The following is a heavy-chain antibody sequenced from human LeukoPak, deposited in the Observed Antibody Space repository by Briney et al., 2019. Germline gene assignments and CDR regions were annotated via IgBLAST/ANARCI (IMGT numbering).Heavy chain of an antibody. CDR3: ARGPHSSSWSDIPRDY. D-gene: IGHD6-6*01. J-gene: IGHJ4*02. CDR1: GYTFSSFY. Sequence: GASVKFSCKASGYTFSSFYLHWVRQAPGQGLEWMGIINPSSGSTSYAQKFRGRVTMTRDTSTSTVYIDLSSLTSEDTAVYYCARGPHSSSWSDIPRDYWGQGTLVTVSS. CDR2: INPSSGST. V-gene: IGHV1-46*01.